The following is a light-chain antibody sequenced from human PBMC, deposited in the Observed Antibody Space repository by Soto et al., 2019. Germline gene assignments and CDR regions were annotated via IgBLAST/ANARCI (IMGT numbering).Light chain of an antibody. J-gene: IGKJ4*01. V-gene: IGKV2-30*01. Sequence: DVVMTQSPLSLPVTLGQPASISCRSSQSLVYSDGNTYLNWFHQRPGQSPRRLIYKVSNRDSGVRDRFSGRGSGTDFTLKISRVEAEDVGVYYCMKGTYWPRLTFGGGTKVEIK. CDR1: QSLVYSDGNTY. CDR3: MKGTYWPRLT. CDR2: KVS.